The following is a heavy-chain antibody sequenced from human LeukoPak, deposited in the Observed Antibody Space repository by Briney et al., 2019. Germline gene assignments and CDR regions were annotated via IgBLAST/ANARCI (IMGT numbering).Heavy chain of an antibody. CDR1: GFTFDVYV. V-gene: IGHV3-43*02. Sequence: GGSLRLSCAASGFTFDVYVMHWVRQAPGKGLEWVSLISGGGDSRYYADSVKGRFTISRDNSKNSLYLHMNNLRTEDTAFYYCAKDMYSGDYGLRFDSWGQGILVMVSS. CDR3: AKDMYSGDYGLRFDS. CDR2: ISGGGDSR. D-gene: IGHD4-17*01. J-gene: IGHJ5*01.